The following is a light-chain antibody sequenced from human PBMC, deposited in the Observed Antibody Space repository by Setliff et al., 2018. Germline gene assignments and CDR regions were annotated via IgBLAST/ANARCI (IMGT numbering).Light chain of an antibody. J-gene: IGLJ1*01. CDR1: SGDVGGYNY. CDR2: EVS. CDR3: SSYAGSTGNV. Sequence: QSVLTQPPFASGSPGQSVTISCTGTSGDVGGYNYVSWYQQHPGKAPKLMIYEVSKRPSGVPDRFSGSKTGNTASLTVSGLQAEDEADYYCSSYAGSTGNVFGTGTKVTVL. V-gene: IGLV2-8*01.